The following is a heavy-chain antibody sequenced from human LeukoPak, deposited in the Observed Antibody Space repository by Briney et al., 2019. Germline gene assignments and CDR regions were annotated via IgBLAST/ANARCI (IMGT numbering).Heavy chain of an antibody. J-gene: IGHJ3*02. V-gene: IGHV4-39*01. CDR2: IYYSGST. Sequence: SETLSLTCTVSGGSISSSSYYWGWIRRPPGKGLEWIGSIYYSGSTYYNPSLKSRVTISVDTSKNQFSLKLSSVTAADTAVYYCAAILTGYYLFGAFDIWGQGTMVTVSS. CDR3: AAILTGYYLFGAFDI. D-gene: IGHD3-9*01. CDR1: GGSISSSSYY.